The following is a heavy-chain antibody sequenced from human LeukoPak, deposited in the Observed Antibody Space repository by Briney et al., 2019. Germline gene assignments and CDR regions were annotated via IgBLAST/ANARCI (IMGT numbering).Heavy chain of an antibody. J-gene: IGHJ4*02. CDR2: IKQDGIEK. Sequence: GGSLRLSCAASGFMFRTYAMSWVRQAPGKGLEWVANIKQDGIEKHYVDSVKGRFTISRDDAKNSLYLQMNDLRADDTALYYCVRSGSHQLWGQGTLVTVSS. CDR1: GFMFRTYA. V-gene: IGHV3-7*03. D-gene: IGHD1-26*01. CDR3: VRSGSHQL.